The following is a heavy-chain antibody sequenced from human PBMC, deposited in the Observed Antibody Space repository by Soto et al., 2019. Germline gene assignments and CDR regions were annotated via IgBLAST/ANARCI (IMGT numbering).Heavy chain of an antibody. J-gene: IGHJ4*02. Sequence: EVQLVESGGGLVQPGRSLRLSCAASGFTFDDYDIHWVRQAPGQGLEWVSGISGNSGSIGYADSVKGRFTISRDNAQNSLYLQMNSLRGEDTALYYCVKVRVYSTSWYYFDYWGQGTLVTVSS. D-gene: IGHD6-13*01. V-gene: IGHV3-9*01. CDR2: ISGNSGSI. CDR3: VKVRVYSTSWYYFDY. CDR1: GFTFDDYD.